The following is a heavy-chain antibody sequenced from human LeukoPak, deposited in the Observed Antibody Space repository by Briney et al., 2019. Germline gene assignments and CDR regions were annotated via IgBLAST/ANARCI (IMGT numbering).Heavy chain of an antibody. CDR1: GGSISSSSYY. CDR3: ARDGGYSGYDWINYYYYYMDV. V-gene: IGHV4-39*07. D-gene: IGHD5-12*01. CDR2: IYYSGST. J-gene: IGHJ6*03. Sequence: SETLSLTCTVSGGSISSSSYYWGWIRQPPGKGLEWIGSIYYSGSTYYNPSLKSRVTISVDTSKNQFSLKLSSVTAADTAVYYCARDGGYSGYDWINYYYYYMDVWGKGTTVTVSS.